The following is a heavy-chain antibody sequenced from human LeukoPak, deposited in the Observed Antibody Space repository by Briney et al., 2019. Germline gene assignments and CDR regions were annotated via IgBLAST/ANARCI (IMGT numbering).Heavy chain of an antibody. Sequence: SGPTLVKPTQTLTLTCTFSGFSLSTSGVGVGWIRQPPGKALEWLALIYWDDNKRYSPSLKSRLTITKDTSKNQVVLTMTNMDPVDTATYYCAHSKGCTNGVCYPSFDYWGQGTLVTVSS. CDR3: AHSKGCTNGVCYPSFDY. CDR2: IYWDDNK. D-gene: IGHD2-8*01. J-gene: IGHJ4*02. CDR1: GFSLSTSGVG. V-gene: IGHV2-5*02.